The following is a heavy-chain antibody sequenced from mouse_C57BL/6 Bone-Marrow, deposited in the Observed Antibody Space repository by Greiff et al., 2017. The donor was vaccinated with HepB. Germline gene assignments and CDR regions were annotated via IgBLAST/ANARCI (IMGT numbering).Heavy chain of an antibody. CDR3: ARWGYYGSSPWWYFDV. Sequence: QVQLQQPGAELVKPGASVKLSCKASGYTFTSYWMHWVKQRPGQGLEWIGMIHPNSGSTNYNEKFKSKATLTVDKSSSTAYMQLSSLTSEDSAVYYGARWGYYGSSPWWYFDVWGTGTTVTVSS. CDR2: IHPNSGST. CDR1: GYTFTSYW. V-gene: IGHV1-64*01. D-gene: IGHD1-1*01. J-gene: IGHJ1*03.